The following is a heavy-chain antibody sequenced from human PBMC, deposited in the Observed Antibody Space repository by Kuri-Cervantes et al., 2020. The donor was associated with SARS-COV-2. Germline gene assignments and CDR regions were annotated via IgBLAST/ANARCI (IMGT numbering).Heavy chain of an antibody. CDR2: IYHSGST. V-gene: IGHV4-38-2*02. CDR3: ARASTTIYGVLIMLFSSNAFAI. J-gene: IGHJ3*02. CDR1: GYSTSSGYY. D-gene: IGHD3-3*01. Sequence: SETLSLTCTVSGYSTSSGYYWGWIRQPPGKGLEWIGSIYHSGSTYYNPSLKSRVTISVDTSKNQFSLKLSSVTAADTAVYYCARASTTIYGVLIMLFSSNAFAIWGQGTLVTVSS.